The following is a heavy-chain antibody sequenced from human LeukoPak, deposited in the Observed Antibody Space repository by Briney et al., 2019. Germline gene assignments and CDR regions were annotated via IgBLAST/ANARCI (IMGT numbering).Heavy chain of an antibody. CDR1: GFTFGDYT. V-gene: IGHV3-49*04. D-gene: IGHD1-26*01. Sequence: TGGSLRLSCTASGFTFGDYTMSWVRQAPGKGLEWVGFTRSKAYGATTEYAASVKGRFTISRDDSKSIAYLQMNSLKTEDTAMYYCTRDGATLDYWGQGTLVTVSS. CDR3: TRDGATLDY. J-gene: IGHJ4*02. CDR2: TRSKAYGATT.